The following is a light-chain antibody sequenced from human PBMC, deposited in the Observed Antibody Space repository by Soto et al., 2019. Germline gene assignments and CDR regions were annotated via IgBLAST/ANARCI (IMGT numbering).Light chain of an antibody. CDR1: SSDNGAYNF. CDR2: DVI. J-gene: IGLJ1*01. CDR3: CSYAGSYAHV. Sequence: QSALTQPCSVSGSPGQSVTISCTGTSSDNGAYNFVSWYQQHPDKAPKHMIYDVIKRPSGVPDRFSGSKSGNTASLTIYGLQAEDEADYYCCSYAGSYAHVFGTGTKVTVL. V-gene: IGLV2-11*01.